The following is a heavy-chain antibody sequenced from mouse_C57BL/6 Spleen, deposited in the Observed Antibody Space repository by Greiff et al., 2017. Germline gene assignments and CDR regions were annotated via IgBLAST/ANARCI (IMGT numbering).Heavy chain of an antibody. D-gene: IGHD1-1*01. Sequence: VQLKESGAELVRPGASVKLSCTASGFNIKDDYMHWVKQRPEQGLEWIGWIDPENGDTEYASKFQGKATITADTSSNTAYLQLSSLTSEDTAVYYCTTWGYYGSPPFAYWGQGTLVTVSA. CDR2: IDPENGDT. J-gene: IGHJ3*01. CDR1: GFNIKDDY. CDR3: TTWGYYGSPPFAY. V-gene: IGHV14-4*01.